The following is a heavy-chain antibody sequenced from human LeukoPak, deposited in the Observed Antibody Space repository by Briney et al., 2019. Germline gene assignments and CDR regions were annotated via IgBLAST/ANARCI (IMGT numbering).Heavy chain of an antibody. V-gene: IGHV3-15*01. CDR2: IKSKIDGGLK. CDR1: GLTLSDAW. J-gene: IGHJ4*02. Sequence: GGSLRLSCAASGLTLSDAWLTWVRQAPGKGLEWVARIKSKIDGGLKDYAAPVKGTFTISRDDSENTVYLKINSLKIEDTAMYYCATGRSGYFDSWGQGTLVTVSS. CDR3: ATGRSGYFDS.